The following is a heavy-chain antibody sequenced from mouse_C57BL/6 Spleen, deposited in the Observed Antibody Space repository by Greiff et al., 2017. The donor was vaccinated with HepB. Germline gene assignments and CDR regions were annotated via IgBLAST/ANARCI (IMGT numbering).Heavy chain of an antibody. CDR3: AKYGYDGRPPMDY. D-gene: IGHD2-2*01. J-gene: IGHJ4*01. CDR1: GFTFSDYG. CDR2: ISSGSSTI. V-gene: IGHV5-17*01. Sequence: EVKLVESGGGLVKPGGSLKLSCAASGFTFSDYGMHWVRQAPEKGLEWVAYISSGSSTIYYADTVKGRFTISRDNAKNTLFLQMTSLRSEDTAMYYCAKYGYDGRPPMDYWGQGTSVTVSS.